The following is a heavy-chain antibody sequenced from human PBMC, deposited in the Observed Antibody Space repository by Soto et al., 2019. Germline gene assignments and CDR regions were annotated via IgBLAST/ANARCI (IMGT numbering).Heavy chain of an antibody. CDR1: EFTFSSYA. CDR3: AREADWYFDL. Sequence: QVQLVESGGGVVQPGRSLRLSCAASEFTFSSYAMHWVRQAPGKGLEWVAVISYEGSNKYYADSVKGRFTISRDNSKNTLYLQMNSLRAEDTAVYYFAREADWYFDLWGRGTLVTVSS. J-gene: IGHJ2*01. CDR2: ISYEGSNK. V-gene: IGHV3-30-3*01.